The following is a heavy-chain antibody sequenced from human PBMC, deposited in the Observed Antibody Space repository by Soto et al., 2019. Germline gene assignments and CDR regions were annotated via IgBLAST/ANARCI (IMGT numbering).Heavy chain of an antibody. V-gene: IGHV2-70*13. CDR2: IDWDGDR. D-gene: IGHD2-8*01. Sequence: SGPTLVNPTQTLTLTCTFSGFTLGTTGLSVNWSRQAPGKALEWLAVIDWDGDRFYSASLKTRLSISKDTSKNEVVLTMTNMDPVDTATYFCARSQGGMLYNSYFDFWGQGTLVTVSS. J-gene: IGHJ4*02. CDR1: GFTLGTTGLS. CDR3: ARSQGGMLYNSYFDF.